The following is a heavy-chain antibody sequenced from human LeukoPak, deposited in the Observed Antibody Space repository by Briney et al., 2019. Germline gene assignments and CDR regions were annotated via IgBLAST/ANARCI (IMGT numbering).Heavy chain of an antibody. CDR1: GESFSGYY. V-gene: IGHV4-34*01. Sequence: SETLSLTCAVYGESFSGYYWSWIRQPPGKGLEWIGEINHSGSTNYNPSLKSRVTISVDTSKNQFSLKLSSVTAADTAVYYCARVQVVPASDVWGKGTTVTVSS. CDR2: INHSGST. CDR3: ARVQVVPASDV. J-gene: IGHJ6*04. D-gene: IGHD2-2*01.